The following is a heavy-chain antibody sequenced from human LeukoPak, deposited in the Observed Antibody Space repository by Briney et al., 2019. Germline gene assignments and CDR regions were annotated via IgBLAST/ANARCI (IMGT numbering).Heavy chain of an antibody. J-gene: IGHJ4*02. V-gene: IGHV3-23*01. D-gene: IGHD3-22*01. CDR2: ISGSGGST. CDR3: AGRAYYYDSSGYFY. CDR1: GLSCGSDD. Sequence: GFGRLAFAATGLSCGSDDMSVVGQASGKGLEWVSAISGSGGSTYYADSVKGRFTISRDNSKNTLYLQMNSLRAEDTAVYYCAGRAYYYDSSGYFYWGQGTLVTVSS.